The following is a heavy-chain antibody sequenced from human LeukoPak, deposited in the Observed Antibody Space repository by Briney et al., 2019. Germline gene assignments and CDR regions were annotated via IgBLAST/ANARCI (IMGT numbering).Heavy chain of an antibody. CDR1: GLTFRSYW. J-gene: IGHJ4*02. CDR2: INSDESTT. Sequence: PGGSLRLSCAASGLTFRSYWMHWVRQAPGKGPVWVSRINSDESTTSYADSVQGRFTISRDNAKDTLYLQMNSLRAEDTAVYYCARENFRAAYYFDYWGQGTLVTVSS. D-gene: IGHD6-25*01. CDR3: ARENFRAAYYFDY. V-gene: IGHV3-74*01.